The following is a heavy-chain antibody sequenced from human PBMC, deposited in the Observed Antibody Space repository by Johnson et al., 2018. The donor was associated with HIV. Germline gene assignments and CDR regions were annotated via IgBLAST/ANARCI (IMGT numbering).Heavy chain of an antibody. V-gene: IGHV3-33*08. CDR1: GFTFSSYG. CDR3: ARAGAVVITTEDAFDI. Sequence: HVQLVESGGGVVQPGRSLRLSCAASGFTFSSYGMHWVHQAPGKGLEWVAVIWYDGSNKYYADSVKGRFTISRDNSKNTLYLQMNSLRSEDTAVYYCARAGAVVITTEDAFDIWGQGTMVTVSS. D-gene: IGHD3-22*01. CDR2: IWYDGSNK. J-gene: IGHJ3*02.